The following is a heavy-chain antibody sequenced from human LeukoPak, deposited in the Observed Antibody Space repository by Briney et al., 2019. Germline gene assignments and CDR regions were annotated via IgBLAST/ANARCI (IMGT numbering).Heavy chain of an antibody. CDR1: GFTFSSYA. CDR3: AKGENQHIYYYGSGSYPLDY. J-gene: IGHJ4*02. CDR2: ISGSGGST. V-gene: IGHV3-23*01. Sequence: GGSLRLSCAASGFTFSSYAMSWVRQAPGKGLEWVSAISGSGGSTYYADSVKGRFTISRDNSKNTLYLQMNSLRAEDTAVYYCAKGENQHIYYYGSGSYPLDYWGQGTLVTVSS. D-gene: IGHD3-10*01.